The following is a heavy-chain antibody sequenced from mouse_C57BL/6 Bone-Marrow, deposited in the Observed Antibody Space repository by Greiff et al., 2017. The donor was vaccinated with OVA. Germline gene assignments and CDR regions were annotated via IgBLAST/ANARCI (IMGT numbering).Heavy chain of an antibody. Sequence: DVMLVESGGGLVQPGGSLKLSCAASGFTFSDYGMAWVRQAPRKGPEWVAFISNLAYSIYYADTVTGRFTISRENAKNTLYLEMSSLRSEDTAMYYCARRGIYYAMDYWGQGTSVTVSS. V-gene: IGHV5-15*04. CDR1: GFTFSDYG. J-gene: IGHJ4*01. CDR2: ISNLAYSI. CDR3: ARRGIYYAMDY.